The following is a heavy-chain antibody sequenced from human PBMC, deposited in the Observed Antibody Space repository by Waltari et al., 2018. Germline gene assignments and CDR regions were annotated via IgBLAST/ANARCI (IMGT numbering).Heavy chain of an antibody. Sequence: QVQLQESGPGLVKPSETLSLTCAVSGYSISSGYYWGWIRQPPGKGLEWIGSIYHSGSTYYNPSLKSRVTISVDTSKNQFSLKLSSVTAADTAVYYCARILELGTIDYWGQGTLVTVSS. CDR3: ARILELGTIDY. J-gene: IGHJ4*02. CDR1: GYSISSGYY. D-gene: IGHD1-7*01. CDR2: IYHSGST. V-gene: IGHV4-38-2*01.